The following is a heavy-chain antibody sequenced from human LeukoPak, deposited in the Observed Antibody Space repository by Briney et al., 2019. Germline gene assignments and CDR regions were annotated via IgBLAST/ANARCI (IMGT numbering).Heavy chain of an antibody. CDR2: IYYSGST. CDR1: GGSISSGEYY. Sequence: PSETLSLTCTVSGGSISSGEYYWSWIRQPPGKGLEWIGYIYYSGSTYYNPSLKSRVTISVDTSKNQFSLKLSSVTAADTAVYHCARAGAYYYYGMDVWGQGTTVTVSS. J-gene: IGHJ6*02. D-gene: IGHD4-17*01. CDR3: ARAGAYYYYGMDV. V-gene: IGHV4-30-4*01.